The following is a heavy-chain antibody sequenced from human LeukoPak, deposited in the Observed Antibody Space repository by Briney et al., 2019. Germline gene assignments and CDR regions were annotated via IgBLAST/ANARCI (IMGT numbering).Heavy chain of an antibody. Sequence: SETLSLTCTVSGGSISSYYWSWIRQPPGKGLEWIGYIYYSGSTNYNPSLKSRVTISVDTSKNQFSLKLSSVTAADTAVYYCARGRADYYDSSGYPDYYYYGMDVRGQGTTVTVSS. V-gene: IGHV4-59*01. CDR3: ARGRADYYDSSGYPDYYYYGMDV. CDR2: IYYSGST. J-gene: IGHJ6*02. D-gene: IGHD3-22*01. CDR1: GGSISSYY.